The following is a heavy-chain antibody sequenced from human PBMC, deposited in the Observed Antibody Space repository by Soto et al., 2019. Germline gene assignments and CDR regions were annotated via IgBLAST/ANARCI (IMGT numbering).Heavy chain of an antibody. CDR1: GGTFSSYT. V-gene: IGHV1-69*02. CDR2: IIPILGIA. J-gene: IGHJ6*02. Sequence: QVQLVQSGAEVKKPGSSVKVSCKASGGTFSSYTISWVRQAPGQGLEWMGRIIPILGIANYAQKFQGRVTIPADKSTSTAYMKLSSLRSEDTAVYYCASLMSSGYYYGMDVWGQGTTVTVSS. CDR3: ASLMSSGYYYGMDV. D-gene: IGHD3-10*01.